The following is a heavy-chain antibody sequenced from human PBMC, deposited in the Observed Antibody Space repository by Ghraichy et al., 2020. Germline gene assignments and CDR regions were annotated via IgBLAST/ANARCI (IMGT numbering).Heavy chain of an antibody. D-gene: IGHD2-2*01. CDR1: GGSISSSNW. V-gene: IGHV4-4*02. Sequence: SETLSLTCAVSGGSISSSNWWSWVRQPPGKGLEWIGEIYHSGSTNYNPSLKSRVTISVDKSKNQFSLKLSSVTAADTAVYYCARDIGSRFCSSTSCSNYYYYYGMDVWGQGTTVTVSS. CDR3: ARDIGSRFCSSTSCSNYYYYYGMDV. J-gene: IGHJ6*02. CDR2: IYHSGST.